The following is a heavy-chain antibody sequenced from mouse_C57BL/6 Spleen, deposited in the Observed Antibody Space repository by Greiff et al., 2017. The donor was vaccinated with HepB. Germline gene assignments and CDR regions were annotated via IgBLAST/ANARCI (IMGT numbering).Heavy chain of an antibody. V-gene: IGHV1-82*01. D-gene: IGHD1-3*01. Sequence: VQLQQSGPELVKPGASVKISCKASGYAFSSSWMNWVKQRPGKGLEWIGRIYPGDGDTNYNGKFKGKATLTADKSSSTAYMQLSSLTSEDSAVYFCASLYTPTGGYAMDYWGQGTSVTVSS. J-gene: IGHJ4*01. CDR1: GYAFSSSW. CDR3: ASLYTPTGGYAMDY. CDR2: IYPGDGDT.